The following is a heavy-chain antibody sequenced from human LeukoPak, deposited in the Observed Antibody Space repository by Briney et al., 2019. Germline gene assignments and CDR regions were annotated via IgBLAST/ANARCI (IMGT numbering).Heavy chain of an antibody. CDR3: ASSYYDFWSGYSSYGMDV. V-gene: IGHV3-23*01. D-gene: IGHD3-3*01. J-gene: IGHJ6*02. CDR2: ISGSGGST. CDR1: GFTFSSYA. Sequence: GGSLRLSCAASGFTFSSYAMSWARQAPGKGLEWVSAISGSGGSTYYADSVKGRFTISRDNSKNTLYLQMNSLRAEDTAVYYCASSYYDFWSGYSSYGMDVWGQGTTVTVSS.